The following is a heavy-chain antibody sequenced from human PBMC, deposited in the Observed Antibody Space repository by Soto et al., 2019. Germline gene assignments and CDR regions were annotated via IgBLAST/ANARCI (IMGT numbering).Heavy chain of an antibody. CDR2: IFYSGSP. D-gene: IGHD1-1*01. CDR1: GGSINNYY. CDR3: ARGNDDGRD. V-gene: IGHV4-59*01. J-gene: IGHJ4*02. Sequence: SETLSLNCTVSGGSINNYYLSWIRQCPGKGLEWIGYIFYSGSPPTYNPSLKSRVNISVDTSKNHFSLKLSSVTAADTAVYYCARGNDDGRDWGQGTLVTVSS.